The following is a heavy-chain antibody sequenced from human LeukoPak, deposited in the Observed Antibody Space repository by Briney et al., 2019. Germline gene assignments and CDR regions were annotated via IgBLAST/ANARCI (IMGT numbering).Heavy chain of an antibody. D-gene: IGHD1-1*01. Sequence: GGSLRLSCAASGFTFSSYAMHWVRQAPGKGLEWVAVISYDGSNKYYADSVKGWFTISRDNSKNTLYLQMNSLRAEDTAVYYCAKVNEWGQGTLVTVSS. CDR3: AKVNE. V-gene: IGHV3-30*04. CDR2: ISYDGSNK. J-gene: IGHJ4*02. CDR1: GFTFSSYA.